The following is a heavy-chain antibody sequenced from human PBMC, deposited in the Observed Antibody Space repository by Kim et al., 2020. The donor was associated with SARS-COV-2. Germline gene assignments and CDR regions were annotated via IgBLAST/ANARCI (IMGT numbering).Heavy chain of an antibody. CDR1: GFTFSSYA. CDR3: RSYYYDSSGYYFDY. CDR2: ISYDGSNK. Sequence: GGSLRLSCAASGFTFSSYAMHWVRQAPGKGLEWVAVISYDGSNKYYADSVKGRFTISRDNSKNTLYLQMNSLRAEDTAVYYCRSYYYDSSGYYFDYWGQGTLVTVSS. J-gene: IGHJ4*02. D-gene: IGHD3-22*01. V-gene: IGHV3-30*04.